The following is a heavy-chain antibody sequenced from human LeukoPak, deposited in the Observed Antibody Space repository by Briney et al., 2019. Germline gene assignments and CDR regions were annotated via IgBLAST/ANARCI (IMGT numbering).Heavy chain of an antibody. CDR1: GFTFSSYA. CDR3: AKEHYYGSSGLRANDY. D-gene: IGHD3-22*01. J-gene: IGHJ4*02. Sequence: PGGSLRLSCAASGFTFSSYAMSWVRQAPGKGLEWVSAISGNGGATFYADSVKGRFTISRDNSQNTLSLQMNSLRAEDTALYYCAKEHYYGSSGLRANDYWGQGTLVTVSS. CDR2: ISGNGGAT. V-gene: IGHV3-23*01.